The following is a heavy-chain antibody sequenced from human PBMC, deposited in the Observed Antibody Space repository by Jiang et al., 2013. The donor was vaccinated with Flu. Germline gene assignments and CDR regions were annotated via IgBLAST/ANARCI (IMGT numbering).Heavy chain of an antibody. D-gene: IGHD6-19*01. Sequence: SGPGLVKPSQTLSLTCTVSGGSISSGSYYWSWIRQPAGKGLEWIGRIYTSGSTNYNPSLKSRVTISVDTSKNQFSLKLSSVTAADTAVYYCARDALLGAVAGTSWGQGTLVTVSS. J-gene: IGHJ5*02. V-gene: IGHV4-61*02. CDR1: GGSISSGSYY. CDR2: IYTSGST. CDR3: ARDALLGAVAGTS.